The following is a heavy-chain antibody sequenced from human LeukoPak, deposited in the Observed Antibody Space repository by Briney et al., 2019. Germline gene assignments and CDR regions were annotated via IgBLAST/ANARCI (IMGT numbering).Heavy chain of an antibody. D-gene: IGHD4-23*01. V-gene: IGHV4-38-2*02. Sequence: SETLSLTCTVSGYSISSGYYWGWIRQPPGKGLEWIGSIYHSGSTNYNPSLKSRVTISVDTSKNQFSLKLSSVTAADTAVYYCARHMPTVVSHDAFDIWGQGTMVTVSS. CDR1: GYSISSGYY. J-gene: IGHJ3*02. CDR2: IYHSGST. CDR3: ARHMPTVVSHDAFDI.